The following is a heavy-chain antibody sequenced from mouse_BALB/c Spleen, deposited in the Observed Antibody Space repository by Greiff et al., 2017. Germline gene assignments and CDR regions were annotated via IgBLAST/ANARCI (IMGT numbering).Heavy chain of an antibody. CDR2: ISSGGGST. J-gene: IGHJ1*01. V-gene: IGHV5-12-1*01. D-gene: IGHD1-1*01. CDR3: ARRYSPYWYFDV. Sequence: DVHLVESGGGLVKPGGSLKLSCAASGFAFSSYDMSWVRQTPEKRLEWVAYISSGGGSTYYPDTVKGRFTISRDNAKNTLYLQMSSLKSEDTAMYYCARRYSPYWYFDVWGAGTTVTVSS. CDR1: GFAFSSYD.